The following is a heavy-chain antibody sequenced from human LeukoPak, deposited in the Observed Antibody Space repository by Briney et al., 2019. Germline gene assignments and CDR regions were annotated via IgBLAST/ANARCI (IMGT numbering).Heavy chain of an antibody. J-gene: IGHJ1*01. CDR1: GFTFSSYS. CDR2: ISSSSSTI. Sequence: GGSPRLSCAASGFTFSSYSMNWVRQAPGKGLEWVSYISSSSSTIYYADSVKGRFTISRDNAKNSLYLQMNSLRAEDTAVYYCARDQSRIAAAGAEYFQHWGQGTLVTVSS. V-gene: IGHV3-48*04. CDR3: ARDQSRIAAAGAEYFQH. D-gene: IGHD6-13*01.